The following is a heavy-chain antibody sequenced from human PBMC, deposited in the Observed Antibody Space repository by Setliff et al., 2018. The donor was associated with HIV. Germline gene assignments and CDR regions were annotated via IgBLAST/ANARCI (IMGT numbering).Heavy chain of an antibody. V-gene: IGHV4-4*02. CDR3: TRHSTDPWSLLDY. CDR1: GGSISSSNW. J-gene: IGHJ4*02. Sequence: SETLSLTCAVSGGSISSSNWWSWVRQPPGKGLEWIGEIYHSGSTNYNPSLKSRVTISLDRSKTQFSLKLSSVTAEDTAVYYCTRHSTDPWSLLDYWGQGTLVTVSS. CDR2: IYHSGST. D-gene: IGHD4-4*01.